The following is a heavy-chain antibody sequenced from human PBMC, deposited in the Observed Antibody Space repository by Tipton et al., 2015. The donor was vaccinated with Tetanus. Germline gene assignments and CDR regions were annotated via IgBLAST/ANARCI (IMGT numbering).Heavy chain of an antibody. Sequence: LRLSCTVSGGSISSGGYYWSWIRQHPGKGLEWIGGIYNSGSTYYNPSLKSRVTISVDTSKNQFFLKLNSVTTADKDVYFCARDQARGARGWNYFDYWGQGTQVTVSS. CDR3: ARDQARGARGWNYFDY. CDR2: IYNSGST. J-gene: IGHJ4*02. V-gene: IGHV4-31*02. CDR1: GGSISSGGYY. D-gene: IGHD1-26*01.